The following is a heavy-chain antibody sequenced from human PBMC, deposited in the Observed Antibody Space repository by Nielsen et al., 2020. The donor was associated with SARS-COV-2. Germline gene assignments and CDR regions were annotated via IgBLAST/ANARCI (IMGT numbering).Heavy chain of an antibody. J-gene: IGHJ4*02. CDR1: GYTLSSHY. Sequence: ASVKVSCKASGYTLSSHYFHWVRQAPGQGLEWMGIMSPTGGSTTYAQKFRGRVTITRDTSTNTIYMDLSSLTSEDTAVYYCARAAFGKDWDYWGQGILVTVSS. V-gene: IGHV1-46*01. D-gene: IGHD3-16*01. CDR3: ARAAFGKDWDY. CDR2: MSPTGGST.